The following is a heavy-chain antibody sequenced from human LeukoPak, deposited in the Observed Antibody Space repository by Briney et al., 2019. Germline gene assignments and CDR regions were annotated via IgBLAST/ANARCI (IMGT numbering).Heavy chain of an antibody. CDR1: GNTFTGYY. J-gene: IGHJ3*02. Sequence: ASVKVSCKASGNTFTGYYMHWVRQAPGQGLEWMGWINPNSGGTNYAQKFQGRVTMTRDTSISTAYMELSRLRSDDTAVYYCARAQRWLQLRNAFDIWGQGTMVTVSS. CDR3: ARAQRWLQLRNAFDI. CDR2: INPNSGGT. V-gene: IGHV1-2*02. D-gene: IGHD5-24*01.